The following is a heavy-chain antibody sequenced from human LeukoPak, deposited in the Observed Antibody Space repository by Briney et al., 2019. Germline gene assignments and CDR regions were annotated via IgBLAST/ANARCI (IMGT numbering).Heavy chain of an antibody. Sequence: GGSLRLSCTASGFTFGDYAMSWFRQAPGKGLEWVGFIRSKAYGGTTEYAASVKGILTISRDDSKSIAYLQMNSLKTEDTAVYYCTRSCSSTSWGYDYWGQGTLVTVSS. D-gene: IGHD2-2*01. CDR1: GFTFGDYA. V-gene: IGHV3-49*03. CDR2: IRSKAYGGTT. J-gene: IGHJ4*02. CDR3: TRSCSSTSWGYDY.